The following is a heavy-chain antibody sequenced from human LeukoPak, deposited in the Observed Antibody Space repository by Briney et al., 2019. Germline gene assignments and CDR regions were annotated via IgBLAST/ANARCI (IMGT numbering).Heavy chain of an antibody. CDR2: IYPGDSDI. CDR1: GYSFTNFW. Sequence: GESLKISCKGSGYSFTNFWIGWVRQMPGKGLEWMGIIYPGDSDIRYSPSFQGQVTISADKSISTAYLQLSSLKASDTAIYYCTTTGYSSTWYAPNWFDPWGQGTLVTVSS. V-gene: IGHV5-51*01. CDR3: TTTGYSSTWYAPNWFDP. J-gene: IGHJ5*02. D-gene: IGHD6-13*01.